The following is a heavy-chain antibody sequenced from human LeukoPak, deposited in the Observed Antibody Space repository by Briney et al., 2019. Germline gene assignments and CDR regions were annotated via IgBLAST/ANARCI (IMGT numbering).Heavy chain of an antibody. CDR2: IKSKTDGGTT. J-gene: IGHJ4*02. V-gene: IGHV3-15*01. CDR1: GFTFSNAW. Sequence: GGSLRLSCAASGFTFSNAWMCWVRQAPGKGLEWVGRIKSKTDGGTTDYAAPVEGRFTISRDESKNTLYLQMNSLKTEDTAMYYCTSEYSGYEFPIDYWGQGTLVTVSS. D-gene: IGHD5-12*01. CDR3: TSEYSGYEFPIDY.